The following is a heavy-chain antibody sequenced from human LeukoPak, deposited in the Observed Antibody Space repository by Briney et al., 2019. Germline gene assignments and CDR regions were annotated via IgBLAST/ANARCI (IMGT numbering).Heavy chain of an antibody. J-gene: IGHJ4*02. CDR2: ISSSGSTI. D-gene: IGHD3-10*01. Sequence: GGSLRLSCAASGFTFSSYEMNWVRQAPGKGLEWVSYISSSGSTIYYADSVKGRFTLSRDNAKNSLYLQMNSLRAEDTAVYYCARDPGISGYFDYWGQGTLVTVSS. CDR3: ARDPGISGYFDY. V-gene: IGHV3-48*03. CDR1: GFTFSSYE.